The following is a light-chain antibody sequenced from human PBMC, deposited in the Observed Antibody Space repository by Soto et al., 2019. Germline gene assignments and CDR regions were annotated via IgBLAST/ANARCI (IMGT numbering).Light chain of an antibody. CDR1: QSISSW. CDR3: QQYNSYSL. Sequence: QMTQSPSTLSASVGDRVTITCRASQSISSWLAWYQQKPGKAPKLLIYDASSLESGVPSRFSGSGSGTEFTLTISSLQPDDFATYYCQQYNSYSLFGQGTKVDNK. J-gene: IGKJ1*01. CDR2: DAS. V-gene: IGKV1-5*01.